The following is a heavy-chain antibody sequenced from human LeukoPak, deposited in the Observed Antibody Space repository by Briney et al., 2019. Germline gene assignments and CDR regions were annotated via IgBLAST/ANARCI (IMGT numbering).Heavy chain of an antibody. D-gene: IGHD3-10*01. Sequence: GGSLRLSCAASGFTFSSHGMNWVRQAPGKGLEWVSGITGGGTTYYADSVKGRFTISRDNSKNTLYLQMNSLRLEDTALYYCARQRRVGLGEFFDYWGQGTLVTVST. V-gene: IGHV3-23*01. CDR2: ITGGGTT. J-gene: IGHJ4*02. CDR3: ARQRRVGLGEFFDY. CDR1: GFTFSSHG.